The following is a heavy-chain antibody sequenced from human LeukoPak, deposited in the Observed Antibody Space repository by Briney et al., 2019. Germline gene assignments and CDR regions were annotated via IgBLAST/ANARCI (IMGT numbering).Heavy chain of an antibody. Sequence: ASVKVSCKASGYTFTSYGISWVRQAPGQGLEWMGWISAYNGNTNYAQKLQGRVTVTTDTSTSTAYMELRSLRSDDTAVYYCAILVRRWGYYYGMDVWGQGTTVTVSS. V-gene: IGHV1-18*01. CDR2: ISAYNGNT. J-gene: IGHJ6*02. D-gene: IGHD4-23*01. CDR1: GYTFTSYG. CDR3: AILVRRWGYYYGMDV.